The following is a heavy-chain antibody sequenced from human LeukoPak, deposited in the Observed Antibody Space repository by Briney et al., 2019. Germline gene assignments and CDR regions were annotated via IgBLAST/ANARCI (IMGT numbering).Heavy chain of an antibody. Sequence: GGSLRLSCAASGFTFSTYTMHWVRQAPGKGLEWIALLSYDGNNDYYADSVKGRFTISRDNSKNTLYLQMDSLRADDTAVYYCARTYHYDRSGYYDNWFDPWGLGTLVTVAS. CDR2: LSYDGNND. J-gene: IGHJ5*02. V-gene: IGHV3-30-3*01. D-gene: IGHD3-22*01. CDR3: ARTYHYDRSGYYDNWFDP. CDR1: GFTFSTYT.